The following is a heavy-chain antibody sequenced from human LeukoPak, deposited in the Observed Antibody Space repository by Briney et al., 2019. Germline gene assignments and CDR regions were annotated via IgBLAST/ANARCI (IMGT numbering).Heavy chain of an antibody. Sequence: SETLSLTCTVSGGSISSSSYYWGWIRQPPGKGLEWIGSIYYSGSTYYNPSLKSRVTISVDTSKNQSSLKLSSVTAADTAVYYCARGSMQNWFDPWGQGTLVTVSS. V-gene: IGHV4-39*07. CDR2: IYYSGST. J-gene: IGHJ5*02. CDR1: GGSISSSSYY. CDR3: ARGSMQNWFDP.